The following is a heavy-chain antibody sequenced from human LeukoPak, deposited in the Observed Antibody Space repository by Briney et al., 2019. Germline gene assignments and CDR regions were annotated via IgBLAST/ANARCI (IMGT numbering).Heavy chain of an antibody. V-gene: IGHV1-18*01. CDR2: ISAYNGNT. Sequence: GASVKVSCKASGYTFTSYGISWVRQAPGQGLEWMGWISAYNGNTNYAQKLQGRVTMTTDTSTSTAYMELRSLRSDDTAVYCCAREGYIVRGVITRDYFDYWGQGTLVTVSS. CDR3: AREGYIVRGVITRDYFDY. D-gene: IGHD3-10*01. J-gene: IGHJ4*02. CDR1: GYTFTSYG.